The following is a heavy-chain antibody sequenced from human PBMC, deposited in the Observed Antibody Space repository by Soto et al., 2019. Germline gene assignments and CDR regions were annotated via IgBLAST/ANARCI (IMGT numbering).Heavy chain of an antibody. V-gene: IGHV1-69*08. CDR1: GGTYRSYT. CDR3: ARGRRYYDRNGYYNYFDY. Sequence: SVTVSCMATGGTYRSYTICWVRQAPGQGLEWMGRIIPIFNSVNYAQRFQGRVTITADKSTSTAYMELSSLRSEDTAVYYCARGRRYYDRNGYYNYFDYWGQGTLDTVSS. D-gene: IGHD3-22*01. CDR2: IIPIFNSV. J-gene: IGHJ4*02.